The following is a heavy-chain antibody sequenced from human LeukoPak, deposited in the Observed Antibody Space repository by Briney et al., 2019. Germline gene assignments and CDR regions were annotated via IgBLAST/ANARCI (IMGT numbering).Heavy chain of an antibody. CDR2: INQNGDT. J-gene: IGHJ5*02. CDR3: ARGRYTYPRQYSSSWYNWFDP. V-gene: IGHV4-34*01. Sequence: SETLSLTCAVYGGSFSGYYWNWIRQSPGKGLEWLGEINQNGDTTYNPSLKSRVTISVDTSKTQFSLKLSSVTAADTAVYYCARGRYTYPRQYSSSWYNWFDPWGQGTLVTVSS. CDR1: GGSFSGYY. D-gene: IGHD6-13*01.